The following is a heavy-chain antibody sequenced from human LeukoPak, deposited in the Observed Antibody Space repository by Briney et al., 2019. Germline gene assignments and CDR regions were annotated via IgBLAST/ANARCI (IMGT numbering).Heavy chain of an antibody. CDR2: INPSGGST. J-gene: IGHJ4*02. D-gene: IGHD2-2*01. CDR3: ARGSRGVVPAATFDY. Sequence: GASVKVSCKASGYTFTSYYMHWVRLAPGQGLEWMRIINPSGGSTSYAQKFQGRVTMTRDTSTSTVYMELSSLRSEDTAVYYCARGSRGVVPAATFDYWGQGTLVTVSS. V-gene: IGHV1-46*01. CDR1: GYTFTSYY.